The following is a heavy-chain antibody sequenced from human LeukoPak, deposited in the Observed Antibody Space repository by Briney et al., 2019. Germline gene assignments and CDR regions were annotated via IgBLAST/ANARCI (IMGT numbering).Heavy chain of an antibody. CDR1: GFKFSSYG. CDR3: ARSPRTRRGRAYCSSTSCYSFDY. Sequence: GGSLRLSCAASGFKFSSYGMHWVRQAPGKGLEWVAFIRYDGGNKYYADSVKGRCTISRDNSKNTLYLQMNSLRAEDTAVYCCARSPRTRRGRAYCSSTSCYSFDYWGQGTLVTVSS. D-gene: IGHD2-2*01. J-gene: IGHJ4*02. V-gene: IGHV3-30*02. CDR2: IRYDGGNK.